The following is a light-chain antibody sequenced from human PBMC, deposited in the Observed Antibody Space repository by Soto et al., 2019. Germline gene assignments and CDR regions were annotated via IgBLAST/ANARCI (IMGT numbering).Light chain of an antibody. CDR1: QSVSSSY. Sequence: EIVLTQSPGTLSLSPGERATLSCRASQSVSSSYLAWYQQKPGQAPRVLIFDTSSRATGIPDRFSGSGSGSDFTLTISRLEPEDFAVYYCQQYASSPRTFGQGTTVEIK. V-gene: IGKV3-20*01. CDR2: DTS. J-gene: IGKJ1*01. CDR3: QQYASSPRT.